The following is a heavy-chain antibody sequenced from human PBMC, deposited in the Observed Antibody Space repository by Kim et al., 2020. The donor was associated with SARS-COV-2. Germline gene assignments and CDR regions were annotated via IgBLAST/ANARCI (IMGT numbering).Heavy chain of an antibody. V-gene: IGHV3-23*01. D-gene: IGHD4-4*01. CDR3: AKVNTLTAPLYDS. J-gene: IGHJ4*02. Sequence: YADTVQGRFTICKDKSKKALTLEMNSLRAEETALYYCAKVNTLTAPLYDSWGQGTLVTVSS.